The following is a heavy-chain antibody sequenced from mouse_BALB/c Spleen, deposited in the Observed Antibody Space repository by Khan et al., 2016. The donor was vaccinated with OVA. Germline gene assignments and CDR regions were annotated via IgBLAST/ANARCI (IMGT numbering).Heavy chain of an antibody. CDR2: ISSSGST. J-gene: IGHJ4*01. V-gene: IGHV3-2*02. CDR3: ARDGSRYNYAMDY. D-gene: IGHD2-3*01. Sequence: EVELVESGPGLVKPSQSLSLTCTVTGYSITSDYAWNWIRQFPGNKLEWMGYISSSGSTNYNPALKSRISNTRDTSKKQFFLQLNSVTTEDTATYYCARDGSRYNYAMDYWGQGTSVTVSS. CDR1: GYSITSDYA.